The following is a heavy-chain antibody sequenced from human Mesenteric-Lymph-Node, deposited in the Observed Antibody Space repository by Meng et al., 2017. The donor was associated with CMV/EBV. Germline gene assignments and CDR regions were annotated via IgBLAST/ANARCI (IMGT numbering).Heavy chain of an antibody. D-gene: IGHD3-3*01. J-gene: IGHJ4*02. CDR1: GSIRRGGYY. CDR3: ARQLDDFWSGYPLDS. Sequence: GSIRRGGYYWSWVRQFPGKGLEWIAYIHHSGTTSHNPSLKSRVSISVDTSENHFSLRLSSVTAADTAVYYCARQLDDFWSGYPLDSWGRGTLVTVSS. CDR2: IHHSGTT. V-gene: IGHV4-31*02.